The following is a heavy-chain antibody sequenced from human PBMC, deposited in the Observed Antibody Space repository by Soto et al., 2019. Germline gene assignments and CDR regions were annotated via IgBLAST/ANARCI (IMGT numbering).Heavy chain of an antibody. CDR1: GFTFSSLG. CDR2: ISGSDDST. J-gene: IGHJ4*02. V-gene: IGHV3-23*01. Sequence: GGSLRISCAASGFTFSSLGMSRVLQAPGKGLAGVSVISGSDDSTYYADSVKGRFTISRDNSKNTLYLQMNSLRAEDSAVYYCAKRSSSSTFDYRGQGTLVTVSS. CDR3: AKRSSSSTFDY. D-gene: IGHD6-6*01.